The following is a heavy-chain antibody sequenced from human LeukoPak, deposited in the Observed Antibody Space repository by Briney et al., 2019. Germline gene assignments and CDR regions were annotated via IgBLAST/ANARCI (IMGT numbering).Heavy chain of an antibody. D-gene: IGHD3-22*01. CDR2: IRYDGSKK. CDR3: ARARMIVVNGMDV. V-gene: IGHV3-30*02. CDR1: GFTFSNYG. J-gene: IGHJ6*02. Sequence: GGSLRLSCAASGFTFSNYGMHWVRQAPGKGLEWVALIRYDGSKKYYADSVKGRFTISRDNSKNTLYLQMNSLRAEDTAVYYCARARMIVVNGMDVWGQGTTVTVSS.